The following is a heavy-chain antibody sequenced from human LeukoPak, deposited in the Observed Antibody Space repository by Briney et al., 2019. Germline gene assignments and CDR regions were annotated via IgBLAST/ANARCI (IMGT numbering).Heavy chain of an antibody. CDR1: GGSISSGGYY. CDR3: ARVLQLWLHDY. J-gene: IGHJ4*02. D-gene: IGHD5-18*01. CDR2: IYYSGST. V-gene: IGHV4-31*03. Sequence: SETLSLTCTVSGGSISSGGYYWSWIRQHPGKGLGWIGYIYYSGSTYYNPSLKSRVTISVDTSKNQFSLKLSSVTAADTAVYYCARVLQLWLHDYWGQGTLVTVSS.